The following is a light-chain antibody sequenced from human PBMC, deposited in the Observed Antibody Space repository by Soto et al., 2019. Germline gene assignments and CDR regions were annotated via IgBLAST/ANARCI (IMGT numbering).Light chain of an antibody. CDR1: QSVLYNSNNKNY. J-gene: IGKJ1*01. CDR3: QQYYRTPWT. Sequence: DIVMIQSPDSLAVSLGERATTNCKSSQSVLYNSNNKNYLAWYQQKPGQPPKLLIHWASTWESGVPDRFSGSGSGTDFTLTISGLQAEDVAVYYCQQYYRTPWTFGQGTKVEIK. V-gene: IGKV4-1*01. CDR2: WAS.